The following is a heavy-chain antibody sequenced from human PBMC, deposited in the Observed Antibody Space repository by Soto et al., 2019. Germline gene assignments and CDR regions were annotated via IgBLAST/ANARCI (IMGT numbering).Heavy chain of an antibody. Sequence: ASVKVSCKASGYTFTSYGISWVRQAPGQGLEWMGWISAYNGNTNYAQKLQGRVTMTTDTSTSTAYMELRSLRSDDTAVYYCARLVYYDGGVYLATFDYGGQGTLVPSP. CDR2: ISAYNGNT. D-gene: IGHD3-22*01. V-gene: IGHV1-18*01. CDR1: GYTFTSYG. CDR3: ARLVYYDGGVYLATFDY. J-gene: IGHJ4*02.